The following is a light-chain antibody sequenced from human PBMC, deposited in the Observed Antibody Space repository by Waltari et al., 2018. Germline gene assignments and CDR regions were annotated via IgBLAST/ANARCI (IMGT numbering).Light chain of an antibody. J-gene: IGKJ1*01. CDR1: QRIRSY. V-gene: IGKV3-15*01. Sequence: EIVMTQSSATLSVFPAERATLTCRASQRIRSYLAWYQHKPGQAPRLLIYGASTRATGIPARFSGSGSGTEFTLTISSLQSVDFAVYFCQQYDNWLGTFGQGTKVEIK. CDR2: GAS. CDR3: QQYDNWLGT.